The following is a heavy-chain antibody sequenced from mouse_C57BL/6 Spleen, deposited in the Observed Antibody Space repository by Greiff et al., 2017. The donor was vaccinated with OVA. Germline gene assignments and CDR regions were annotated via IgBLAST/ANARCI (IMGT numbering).Heavy chain of an antibody. CDR3: AIITTVVALYFDY. V-gene: IGHV1-69*01. Sequence: VQLQQPGAELVMPGASVKLSCKASGYTFTSYWMHWVKQRPGQGLEWIGEIDPSDSYTNYNQKFKGKSTLTVDKSSSTAYMQLSSLTSEDSAVYCCAIITTVVALYFDYWGQGTTLTVSS. D-gene: IGHD1-1*01. J-gene: IGHJ2*01. CDR1: GYTFTSYW. CDR2: IDPSDSYT.